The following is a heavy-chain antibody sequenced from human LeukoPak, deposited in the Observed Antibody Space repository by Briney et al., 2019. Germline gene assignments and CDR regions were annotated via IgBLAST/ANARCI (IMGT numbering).Heavy chain of an antibody. V-gene: IGHV3-43*02. Sequence: PGGSLRLSCTASGFTFDDYVMHWVRQAPGKGLEWVSLISGDGSGTYYADSVKGRFTISRDNSKNSLFLHMSGLRAEDTALYYCATQNPPGSGYYDPYNWLDPWGQGTLVTVAS. CDR1: GFTFDDYV. CDR2: ISGDGSGT. CDR3: ATQNPPGSGYYDPYNWLDP. D-gene: IGHD5-12*01. J-gene: IGHJ5*02.